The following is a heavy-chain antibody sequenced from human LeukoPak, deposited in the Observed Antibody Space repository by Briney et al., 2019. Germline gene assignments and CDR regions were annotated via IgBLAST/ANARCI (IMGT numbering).Heavy chain of an antibody. CDR3: ATEGAAVVPYGMDV. CDR1: GFTFSTYN. Sequence: PGRSLRLSCAASGFTFSTYNMNWVRQAPGKGLEWVSYISSSSTTIYYADSVKGRFTISRDNAKNSLYLQMNSLRAEDTAVYYCATEGAAVVPYGMDVWGQGTTVTVSS. V-gene: IGHV3-48*04. J-gene: IGHJ6*02. D-gene: IGHD6-19*01. CDR2: ISSSSTTI.